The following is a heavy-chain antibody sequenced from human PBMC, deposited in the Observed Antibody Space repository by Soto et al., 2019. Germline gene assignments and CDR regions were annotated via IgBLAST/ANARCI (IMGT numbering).Heavy chain of an antibody. D-gene: IGHD3-3*01. CDR3: AKSTYDFWSGPNLNYMDV. CDR2: IIPILGIA. CDR1: GGTFSSYT. Sequence: QVQLVQSGAEVKKPGSSVKVSCKASGGTFSSYTISWVRQAPGQGLEWMGRIIPILGIANYAQKFQGRVTITADKSTSTAYMELSSLRSEDTAVYYCAKSTYDFWSGPNLNYMDVWGKGTTVTVSS. J-gene: IGHJ6*03. V-gene: IGHV1-69*02.